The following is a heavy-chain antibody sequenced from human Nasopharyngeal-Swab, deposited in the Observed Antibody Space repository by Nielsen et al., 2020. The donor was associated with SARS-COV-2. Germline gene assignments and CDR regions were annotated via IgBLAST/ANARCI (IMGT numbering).Heavy chain of an antibody. CDR3: ARGVGVDDFWSGRFDY. J-gene: IGHJ4*02. V-gene: IGHV3-53*01. CDR1: GFTVSGNF. Sequence: GESLKISCAASGFTVSGNFMTWVRQAPGKGLEWVSVIYSAGQTNYADSVKGRFTISRDNSKNTLYLQMNSLRAEDTAVYYRARGVGVDDFWSGRFDYWGQGTLVTVSS. D-gene: IGHD3-3*01. CDR2: IYSAGQT.